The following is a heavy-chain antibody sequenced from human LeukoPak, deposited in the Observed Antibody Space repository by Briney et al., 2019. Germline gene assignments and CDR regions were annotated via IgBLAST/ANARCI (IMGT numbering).Heavy chain of an antibody. CDR2: ISSSSSYK. V-gene: IGHV3-21*01. CDR3: ARDSLLPLRYCSGGSCYPSLDY. Sequence: PGGSLRLSCAASGFTFSSYSMNWVRQAPGKGVEWVSSISSSSSYKYYADSVKGRLTISRDNANNSLSLQMNILRAEDTAVYYCARDSLLPLRYCSGGSCYPSLDYWGQGTLVTLSS. CDR1: GFTFSSYS. J-gene: IGHJ4*02. D-gene: IGHD2-15*01.